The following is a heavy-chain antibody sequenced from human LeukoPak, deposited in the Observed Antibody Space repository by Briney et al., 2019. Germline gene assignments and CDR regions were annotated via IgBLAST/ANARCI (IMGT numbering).Heavy chain of an antibody. Sequence: SETLSLTCTVSGGSISSSSHYWGWIRQPPGKGLEWIGSIYYSGITYYNPSLKSRVTISVDTSKNQFSLKLSSVTAADTAVYYCARDRVYYDSSGYYYDPLDYWGQGTLVTVSS. CDR3: ARDRVYYDSSGYYYDPLDY. CDR1: GGSISSSSHY. D-gene: IGHD3-22*01. CDR2: IYYSGIT. J-gene: IGHJ4*02. V-gene: IGHV4-39*07.